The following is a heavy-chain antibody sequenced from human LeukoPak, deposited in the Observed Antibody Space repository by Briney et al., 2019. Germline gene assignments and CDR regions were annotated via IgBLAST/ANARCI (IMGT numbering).Heavy chain of an antibody. J-gene: IGHJ4*02. V-gene: IGHV3-7*01. CDR2: IKGDESAK. Sequence: GGSLRLSCAASGFTFSTYWMAWVRQAPGKGLEWVANIKGDESAKHQADSVKGRFTISSDNAQNSVYLQMSSLRGEDTAVYYCARDVGGSLDYWGQGTLVTVSS. CDR1: GFTFSTYW. D-gene: IGHD1-26*01. CDR3: ARDVGGSLDY.